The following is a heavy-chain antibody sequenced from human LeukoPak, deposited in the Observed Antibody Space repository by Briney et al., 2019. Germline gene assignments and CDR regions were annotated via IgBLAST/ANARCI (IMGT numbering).Heavy chain of an antibody. CDR2: INHSGST. V-gene: IGHV4-34*01. CDR1: GGSFSGYY. CDR3: ARGWPLFDY. D-gene: IGHD5-24*01. J-gene: IGHJ4*02. Sequence: RTSETLSLTCAVYGGSFSGYYWSWIRQPPGKGLEWIGEINHSGSTNYNPSLKSRVTISVDTSKNQFSLKLSSVTAADTAVYYCARGWPLFDYWGQGTLVTVSS.